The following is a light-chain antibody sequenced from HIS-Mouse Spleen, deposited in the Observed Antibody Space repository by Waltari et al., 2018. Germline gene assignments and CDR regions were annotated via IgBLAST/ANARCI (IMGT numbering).Light chain of an antibody. CDR3: CSYASSYTYV. V-gene: IGLV2-11*01. J-gene: IGLJ1*01. Sequence: QSALTQPRSVSGSPGHSVTISCTGTSSDVGGYNYVSWYQQHPGKAPELMIYEGSKRPSGVPDRFSGSKSGNTASLTISGLQAEDEADYYCCSYASSYTYVFGTGTKVTVL. CDR2: EGS. CDR1: SSDVGGYNY.